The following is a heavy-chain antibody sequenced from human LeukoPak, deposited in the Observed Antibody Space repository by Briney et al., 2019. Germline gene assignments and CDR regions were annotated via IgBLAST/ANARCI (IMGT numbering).Heavy chain of an antibody. CDR3: ARVNDGHFDY. J-gene: IGHJ4*02. CDR1: GGSISSGGYY. CDR2: IYHSGST. D-gene: IGHD1-1*01. Sequence: SETLSLTCTVSGGSISSGGYYWSWIRQPPGKGLEWIGYIYHSGSTYYNPSLKSRVTISVDRSKNQFSLKLSSVTAADTAVYYCARVNDGHFDYWGQGTLVTVSS. V-gene: IGHV4-30-2*01.